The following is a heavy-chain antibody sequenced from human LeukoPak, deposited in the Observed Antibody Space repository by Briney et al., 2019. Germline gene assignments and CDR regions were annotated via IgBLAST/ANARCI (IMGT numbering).Heavy chain of an antibody. V-gene: IGHV3-48*01. J-gene: IGHJ6*03. D-gene: IGHD3-10*01. Sequence: PGGSLRLSCAASGFTFRTYNMNWVREAPGKGLEWVSYITSGGSTIYYADSVKGRFTISRDNSKNTLYLQMNSLRAEDTAVYYCARGPYASGTYGRRGWVHYMDVWGKGTTVTISS. CDR1: GFTFRTYN. CDR3: ARGPYASGTYGRRGWVHYMDV. CDR2: ITSGGSTI.